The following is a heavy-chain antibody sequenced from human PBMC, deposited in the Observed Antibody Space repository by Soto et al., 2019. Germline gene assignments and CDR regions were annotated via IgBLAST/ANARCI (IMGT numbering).Heavy chain of an antibody. CDR2: IIPIFGTA. CDR3: ARSEGIAVAGTHRFDP. D-gene: IGHD6-19*01. Sequence: QVQLVQSGAEVKKPGSSVKVSCKASGGTFSSYAISWVRQAPGQGLEWMGGIIPIFGTANYAQKFQGRVTITADESTSTDYMKLSSLRSEDMAVYYCARSEGIAVAGTHRFDPWGQGTLVIVSS. CDR1: GGTFSSYA. V-gene: IGHV1-69*12. J-gene: IGHJ5*02.